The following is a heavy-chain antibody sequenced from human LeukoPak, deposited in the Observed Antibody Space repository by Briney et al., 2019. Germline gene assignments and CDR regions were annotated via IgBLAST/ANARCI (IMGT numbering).Heavy chain of an antibody. D-gene: IGHD4-17*01. Sequence: GGSLRLSCAASGFTFSSYSMNWVRLAPGKGLEWVSSISSSSSYIYYADSVKGRFTISRDNAKNSLYLQMNSLRAEDTAVYYCARDDYGDYMADYWGQGTLVTVSS. J-gene: IGHJ4*02. CDR2: ISSSSSYI. V-gene: IGHV3-21*01. CDR1: GFTFSSYS. CDR3: ARDDYGDYMADY.